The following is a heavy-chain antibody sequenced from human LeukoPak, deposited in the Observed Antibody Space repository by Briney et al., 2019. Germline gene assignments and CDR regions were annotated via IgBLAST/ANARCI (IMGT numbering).Heavy chain of an antibody. V-gene: IGHV4-30-2*01. CDR3: ARSGDSSGYYSHY. CDR2: IYHSGST. J-gene: IGHJ4*02. Sequence: SETLSLTCAVSGGSISSGGYSWSWIRQPPGKGLEWIGYIYHSGSTYYNPSLKSRVTISVDRSKNQFSLKLSSVTAVDTAVYYCARSGDSSGYYSHYWGQGTLVTVSS. D-gene: IGHD3-22*01. CDR1: GGSISSGGYS.